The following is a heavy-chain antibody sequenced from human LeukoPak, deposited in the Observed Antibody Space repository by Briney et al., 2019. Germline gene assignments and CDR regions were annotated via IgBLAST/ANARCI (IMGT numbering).Heavy chain of an antibody. D-gene: IGHD3-16*01. CDR3: ARHRRSGVMPFDY. J-gene: IGHJ4*02. Sequence: SETLSLTCAVDGGSFSGYYWSWIRQPPGKGLEWIGEINHSGSTNYNPSLKSRVTISVHTSKNQFSLKLRSVTAADTAVYYCARHRRSGVMPFDYWGQGTLVTVSS. V-gene: IGHV4-34*01. CDR1: GGSFSGYY. CDR2: INHSGST.